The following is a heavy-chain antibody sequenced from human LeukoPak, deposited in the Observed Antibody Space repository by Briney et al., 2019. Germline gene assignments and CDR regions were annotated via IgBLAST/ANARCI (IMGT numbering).Heavy chain of an antibody. J-gene: IGHJ6*03. CDR3: AKRSGGGNSAHQYMDV. D-gene: IGHD4-23*01. CDR2: MNPNSGNT. V-gene: IGHV1-8*03. Sequence: GASVKVSCKASGYTFTSYDINWVRQATGQGLEWMGWMNPNSGNTGYAQKFQGRVTITRNTSISTAYMELRSLRSDDTAVYYCAKRSGGGNSAHQYMDVWGKGTTVTVSS. CDR1: GYTFTSYD.